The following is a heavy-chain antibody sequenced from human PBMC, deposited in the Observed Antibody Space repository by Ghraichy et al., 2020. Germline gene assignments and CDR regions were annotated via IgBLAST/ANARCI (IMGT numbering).Heavy chain of an antibody. Sequence: GGSLRLSCVGSGFTFSSYSMNWVRQSPGKGLEWVSYITSSSSFISYADSVKGRFTISRDNAHNSLFLQMNSLRAEDTAVYYCAREFDSWGQGTLVTVSS. CDR3: AREFDS. CDR2: ITSSSSFI. J-gene: IGHJ4*02. CDR1: GFTFSSYS. V-gene: IGHV3-48*01.